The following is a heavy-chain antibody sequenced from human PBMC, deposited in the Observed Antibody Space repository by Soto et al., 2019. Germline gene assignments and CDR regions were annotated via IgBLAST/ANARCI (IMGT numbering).Heavy chain of an antibody. CDR2: INPDGSAT. D-gene: IGHD5-18*01. CDR1: GFTFSSYW. CDR3: GRGGSDSPMAPGY. Sequence: CAASGFTFSSYWMHWVRQAPGKGLVWVSRINPDGSATNYADSVKGRFTISRDNAKNTLYLQMNSLRAEDTAVFYCGRGGSDSPMAPGYWGQGTLVTV. V-gene: IGHV3-74*01. J-gene: IGHJ4*02.